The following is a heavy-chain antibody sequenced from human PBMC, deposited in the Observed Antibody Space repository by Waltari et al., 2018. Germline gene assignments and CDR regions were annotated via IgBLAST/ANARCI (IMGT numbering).Heavy chain of an antibody. CDR2: IYSSGST. CDR3: ARAKTGSFDY. D-gene: IGHD3-9*01. J-gene: IGHJ4*02. CDR1: GGSISSYY. Sequence: QVQLQESGPGLVKPSETLSLTCTVSGGSISSYYWSWIRQPPGKGLEWIGYIYSSGSTNYNPSLKSRVTISVDTSKNQFSLKLSSVTAADTAVYYCARAKTGSFDYWGQGTLVTVSS. V-gene: IGHV4-59*01.